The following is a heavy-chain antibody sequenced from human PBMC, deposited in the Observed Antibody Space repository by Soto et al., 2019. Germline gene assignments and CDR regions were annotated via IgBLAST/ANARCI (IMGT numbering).Heavy chain of an antibody. CDR1: GYTFTIYG. Sequence: QVQLVQSGGEVKKPGASVKVSCKASGYTFTIYGINWARQAPGQGLEWMGWISPDNGNTNYAQKLQGRVTMTTDTYTSTAYMELRSLRSDDTAVYYCARALGYSGYAGMDVWGQGTTVTVSS. V-gene: IGHV1-18*01. D-gene: IGHD5-12*01. CDR2: ISPDNGNT. J-gene: IGHJ6*02. CDR3: ARALGYSGYAGMDV.